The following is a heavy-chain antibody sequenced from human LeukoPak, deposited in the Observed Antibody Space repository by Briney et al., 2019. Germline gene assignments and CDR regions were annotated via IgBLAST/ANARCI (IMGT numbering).Heavy chain of an antibody. V-gene: IGHV3-74*03. CDR3: AREGRVSGYDFDC. J-gene: IGHJ4*02. CDR2: INIDGSSI. D-gene: IGHD5-12*01. CDR1: GFTFSSYW. Sequence: GGSLSLSCAAPGFTFSSYWMHWVRHALGKGLVWVSRINIDGSSITYADSVKGRLATSRDNAKSTLYLQMNSLRVEDTAVYYCAREGRVSGYDFDCWGQGTLVTVSS.